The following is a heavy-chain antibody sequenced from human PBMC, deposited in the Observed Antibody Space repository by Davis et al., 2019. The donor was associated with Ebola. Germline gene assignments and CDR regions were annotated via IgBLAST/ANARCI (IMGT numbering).Heavy chain of an antibody. V-gene: IGHV1-69*04. D-gene: IGHD5-24*01. Sequence: AASVKVSCKASGYTFTSYDINWVRQANGQGLEWMGRIIPILGIANYAQKFQGRVTITADKSTSTAYMELSSLRSEDTAVYYCASLEMATITSYYGMDVWGQGTTVTVSS. CDR1: GYTFTSYD. CDR2: IIPILGIA. J-gene: IGHJ6*02. CDR3: ASLEMATITSYYGMDV.